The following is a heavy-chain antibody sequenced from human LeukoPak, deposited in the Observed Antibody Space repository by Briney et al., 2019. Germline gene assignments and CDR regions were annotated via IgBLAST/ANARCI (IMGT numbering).Heavy chain of an antibody. CDR3: ARAPSEIGGYYPEYFRH. CDR1: GFTLSSYW. Sequence: GGSLRLSCAASGFTLSSYWMHWVRQAPGKGLVWVSRIKSDGRTNYADSVEGRFTISRDNAKNTVSLQMNSLRAEDTGVYYCARAPSEIGGYYPEYFRHWGQGTLVIVSS. D-gene: IGHD3-22*01. CDR2: IKSDGRT. V-gene: IGHV3-74*01. J-gene: IGHJ1*01.